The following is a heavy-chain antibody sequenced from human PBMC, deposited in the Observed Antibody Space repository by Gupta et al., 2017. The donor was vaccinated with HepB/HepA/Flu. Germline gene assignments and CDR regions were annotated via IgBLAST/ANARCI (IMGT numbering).Heavy chain of an antibody. J-gene: IGHJ4*02. CDR3: ARDTAFSSGWYANLHY. D-gene: IGHD6-19*01. V-gene: IGHV3-48*03. CDR1: GFTFSSYE. Sequence: EVQLVESGGGLVQPGGSLRLSCAASGFTFSSYEINWVRQAPGKGLEWVSYISGSDNTVYYTDSVKGRFTISRDNAKNSLYLQMNSLRAEDTAVYYCARDTAFSSGWYANLHYWGQGTLVTVSS. CDR2: ISGSDNTV.